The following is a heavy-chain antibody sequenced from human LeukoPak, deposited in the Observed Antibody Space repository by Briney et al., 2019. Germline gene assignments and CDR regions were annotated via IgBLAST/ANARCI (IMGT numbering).Heavy chain of an antibody. J-gene: IGHJ4*02. Sequence: ETLSLTCSVSGGSISSNGYYWGWIRQPPGKGLEWVSTITTSDGNTYYADSVKGRFTVSRDNSKNTLFLQMNSLRAEDTAVYYCAKDGGLWVSAHWGDSWGRGTLVTVSS. CDR1: GGSISSNGYY. V-gene: IGHV3-23*01. D-gene: IGHD7-27*01. CDR2: ITTSDGNT. CDR3: AKDGGLWVSAHWGDS.